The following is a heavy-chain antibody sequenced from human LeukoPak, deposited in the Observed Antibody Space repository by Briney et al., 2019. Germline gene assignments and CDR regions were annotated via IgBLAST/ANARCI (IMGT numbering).Heavy chain of an antibody. CDR1: GGSISSSSYY. V-gene: IGHV4-39*07. CDR3: ARQGWGRSSGWYWFDP. D-gene: IGHD6-19*01. Sequence: TSETLSLTCTVSGGSISSSSYYWGWIRQPPGKGLEWIGSIYYSGSTYYNPSLKSRVTISVDTSKNQFSLKLSSVTAADTAVYYCARQGWGRSSGWYWFDPWGQGTLVTVSS. J-gene: IGHJ5*02. CDR2: IYYSGST.